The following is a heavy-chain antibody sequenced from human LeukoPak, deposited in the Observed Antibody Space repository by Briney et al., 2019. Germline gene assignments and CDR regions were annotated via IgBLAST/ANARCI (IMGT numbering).Heavy chain of an antibody. V-gene: IGHV3-30*18. D-gene: IGHD6-13*01. CDR1: GFTFSSYG. CDR3: AKHQLDPHDGMDV. J-gene: IGHJ6*02. Sequence: GGSLRLSCAASGFTFSSYGMHWVRQAPGKGLEWVAVISYDGSNKYYADSVKGRFTISRDNSKNTLYLQMNSLRAEDTAVYYCAKHQLDPHDGMDVWGQGTTVTVSS. CDR2: ISYDGSNK.